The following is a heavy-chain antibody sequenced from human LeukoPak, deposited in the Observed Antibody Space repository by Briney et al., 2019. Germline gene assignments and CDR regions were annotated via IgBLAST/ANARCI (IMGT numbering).Heavy chain of an antibody. V-gene: IGHV3-23*01. CDR2: ISGSGGST. CDR1: GFTFSSYA. D-gene: IGHD2-2*01. CDR3: AKLSYYCSSTSCRYFQH. J-gene: IGHJ1*01. Sequence: GGSLRLSCAASGFTFSSYAMSWVRQAPGQGLEWVSAISGSGGSTYYADSGKGRFTISRDNSKNTLYLQMNSLRAEDTAVYYCAKLSYYCSSTSCRYFQHWGQGTLVTVSS.